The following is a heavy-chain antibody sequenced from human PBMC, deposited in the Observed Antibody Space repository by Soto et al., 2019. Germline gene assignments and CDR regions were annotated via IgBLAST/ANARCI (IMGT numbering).Heavy chain of an antibody. D-gene: IGHD2-21*02. J-gene: IGHJ4*02. CDR2: IYYSGST. Sequence: SETLSLTCAVSGGSISSGGYYWSWIRQPPGKGLEWIGYIYYSGSTNYNPSLKSRVTISVDTSKNQFSLKLSSVTAADTAVYYCARGVVTASFDYWGQGTLVTVSS. V-gene: IGHV4-61*08. CDR3: ARGVVTASFDY. CDR1: GGSISSGGYY.